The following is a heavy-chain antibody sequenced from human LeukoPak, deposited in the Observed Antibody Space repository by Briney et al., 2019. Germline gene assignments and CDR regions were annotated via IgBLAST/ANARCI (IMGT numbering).Heavy chain of an antibody. D-gene: IGHD4-17*01. V-gene: IGHV4-34*01. Sequence: PSETLSLTCAVYGGSFSGYSWTWIRQPPGKGLEWIGEFNHSGSTYYNPSLKSRVTISVDTSKNQFSLKLSSVTAADTAVYYCARHAYDYGDYVSYWGQGTLVTVSS. J-gene: IGHJ4*02. CDR2: FNHSGST. CDR3: ARHAYDYGDYVSY. CDR1: GGSFSGYS.